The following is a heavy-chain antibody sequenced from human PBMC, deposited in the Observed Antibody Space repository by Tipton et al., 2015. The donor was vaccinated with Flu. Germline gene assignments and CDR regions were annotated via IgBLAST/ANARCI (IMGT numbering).Heavy chain of an antibody. J-gene: IGHJ3*02. CDR1: GFTFSSYS. CDR2: ISSSSSYI. Sequence: SLRLSCAASGFTFSSYSMNWVRQAPGKGLEWVSSISSSSSYIYYVDSVKGRFTISRDDAKNSLYLQMNSLRAEDTAVYYCARGLLWDVAGDDAFDIWGQGTMVTVSS. CDR3: ARGLLWDVAGDDAFDI. D-gene: IGHD1-26*01. V-gene: IGHV3-21*01.